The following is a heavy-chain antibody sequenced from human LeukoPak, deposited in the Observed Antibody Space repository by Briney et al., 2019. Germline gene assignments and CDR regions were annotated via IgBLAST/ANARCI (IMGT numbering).Heavy chain of an antibody. J-gene: IGHJ4*02. CDR1: GFTFGNYA. Sequence: GGSLRLSCAASGFTFGNYAMNWVRQAPGKGLEWVSLISGSGGSTYYSDSVKGRFTISRDNSKNTLYLQMNSLRPEDTAIYYCATSTRGYSYHYYFDYWGQGTLVTVSS. CDR2: ISGSGGST. D-gene: IGHD5-18*01. V-gene: IGHV3-23*01. CDR3: ATSTRGYSYHYYFDY.